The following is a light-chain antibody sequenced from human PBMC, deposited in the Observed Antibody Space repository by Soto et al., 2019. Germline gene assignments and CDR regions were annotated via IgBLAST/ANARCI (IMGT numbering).Light chain of an antibody. CDR1: QSVSRY. CDR3: QQRSNWPYT. CDR2: DAS. Sequence: EIVLTQSPATLSLSPGERATLSCRASQSVSRYLAWYQQKPGRAPRLLIYDASNRATGIPARFSGSGSGTDFPLTISSLEPEDFAVYYCQQRSNWPYTFGQGTKLEMK. J-gene: IGKJ2*01. V-gene: IGKV3-11*01.